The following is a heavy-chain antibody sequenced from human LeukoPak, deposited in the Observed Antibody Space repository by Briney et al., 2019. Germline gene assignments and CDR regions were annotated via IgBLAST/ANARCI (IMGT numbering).Heavy chain of an antibody. V-gene: IGHV3-30-3*01. CDR3: AREDSGSSLYYFNY. CDR2: ISYDGSNK. Sequence: GRSLRLSCAASGFTFSSYAMHWVRQAPGKGLEWVAVISYDGSNKYYADSVKGRFTISRDNSKNTLYLQMNSLRAEDTAVYYCAREDSGSSLYYFNYWGQGTLVTVSS. CDR1: GFTFSSYA. J-gene: IGHJ4*02. D-gene: IGHD1-26*01.